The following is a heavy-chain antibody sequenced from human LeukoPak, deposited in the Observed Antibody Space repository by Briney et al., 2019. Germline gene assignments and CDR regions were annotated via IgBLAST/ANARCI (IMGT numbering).Heavy chain of an antibody. CDR3: ARDRTGYYYMDV. D-gene: IGHD7-27*01. CDR1: GGTFSSYT. V-gene: IGHV1-69*04. CDR2: IIPILGIA. Sequence: SVKVSCKASGGTFSSYTISWGRQAPGQGLEWMGRIIPILGIANYAQKFQGRVTISADKSTSTAYMELSSLRSEDTDVYYCARDRTGYYYMDVWGKGTTVTVSS. J-gene: IGHJ6*03.